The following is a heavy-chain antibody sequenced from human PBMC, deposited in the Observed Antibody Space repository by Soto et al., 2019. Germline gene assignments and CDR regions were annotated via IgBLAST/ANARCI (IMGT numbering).Heavy chain of an antibody. CDR3: ARGGIVAVSAALSSYDDYTHYRFDS. J-gene: IGHJ4*02. V-gene: IGHV1-69*01. D-gene: IGHD4-4*01. Sequence: QVQLAQSGAEVRSPGSSVKVSCRASGGSFSDSAFSWLRQAPGQGLEWVGGIIPMFAATKYAQAFQGRVTITADASTRTVYLALSSLTSDDSAVYFCARGGIVAVSAALSSYDDYTHYRFDSWGQGTLVSVS. CDR2: IIPMFAAT. CDR1: GGSFSDSA.